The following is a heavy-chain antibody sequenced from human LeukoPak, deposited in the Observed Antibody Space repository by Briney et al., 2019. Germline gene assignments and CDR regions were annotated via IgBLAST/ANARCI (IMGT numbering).Heavy chain of an antibody. CDR1: GFTFEDFT. J-gene: IGHJ6*03. V-gene: IGHV3-43D*04. CDR3: AKDGVGATTLSDYYYYMDV. CDR2: ITWDGQNI. Sequence: GGSLRLSCAASGFTFEDFTTHWVRQAPGKALEWVSLITWDGQNIEYQDSVKGRFTISRDNSKNSLYLQMNSLRAEDTALYYCAKDGVGATTLSDYYYYMDVWGKGTTVTVSS. D-gene: IGHD1-26*01.